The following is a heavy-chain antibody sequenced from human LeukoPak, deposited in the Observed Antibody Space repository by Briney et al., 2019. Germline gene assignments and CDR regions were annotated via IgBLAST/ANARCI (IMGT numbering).Heavy chain of an antibody. CDR2: IIPIFGTA. D-gene: IGHD2-21*01. J-gene: IGHJ3*02. V-gene: IGHV1-69*13. CDR3: ARAGTSYCGGDCRDDAFDI. CDR1: GYAFTSYG. Sequence: ASVKVSCKASGYAFTSYGISWVRQAPGQGLEWMGGIIPIFGTANYAQKFQGRVTITADESTSTAYMELSSLRSEDTAVYYCARAGTSYCGGDCRDDAFDIWGQGTMVTVSS.